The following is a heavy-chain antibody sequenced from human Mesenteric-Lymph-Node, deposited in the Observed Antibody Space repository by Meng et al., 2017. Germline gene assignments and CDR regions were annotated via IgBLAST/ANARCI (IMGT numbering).Heavy chain of an antibody. Sequence: QVHLVQSGPEVKKPGASVKVSCQASGYTFTGYYIHWVRQAPGQGLEWMGRINPNNGGTNYAQKFQGWVTMTRDTSINTAYMQLSRLRSDDTAVYYCARGSQWLYAFDYWGQGTLVTVSS. CDR1: GYTFTGYY. CDR2: INPNNGGT. D-gene: IGHD6-19*01. CDR3: ARGSQWLYAFDY. J-gene: IGHJ4*02. V-gene: IGHV1-2*04.